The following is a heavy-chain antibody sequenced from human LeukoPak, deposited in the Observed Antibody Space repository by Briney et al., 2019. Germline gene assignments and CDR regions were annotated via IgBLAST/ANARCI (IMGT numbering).Heavy chain of an antibody. CDR1: GFTFSNAW. CDR2: IKSKTDGGTT. D-gene: IGHD5-12*01. V-gene: IGHV3-15*01. Sequence: GGSLRLSCAASGFTFSNAWMSWVRQAPGKGLEWVGRIKSKTDGGTTDYAAPVKGRFTISRDDSRNTLFVQMNSLKTEDTAVYYCITSSGYDTDYWGQGTLVTVSS. J-gene: IGHJ4*02. CDR3: ITSSGYDTDY.